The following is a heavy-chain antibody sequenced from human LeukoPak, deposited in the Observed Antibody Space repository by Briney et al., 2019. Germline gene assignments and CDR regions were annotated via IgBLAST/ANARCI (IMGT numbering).Heavy chain of an antibody. Sequence: GASVKVSCKASGGTFSSDAISWVRQAPGEGLEWMGGIIPIFGTANYAQRFQGRVTITADESTSTAYMGLSSLRSEDTAVYYCARGHYYDSSGYYIPPELYYYYYYGMDVWGQGTTVTVSS. CDR2: IIPIFGTA. D-gene: IGHD3-22*01. CDR3: ARGHYYDSSGYYIPPELYYYYYYGMDV. V-gene: IGHV1-69*13. CDR1: GGTFSSDA. J-gene: IGHJ6*02.